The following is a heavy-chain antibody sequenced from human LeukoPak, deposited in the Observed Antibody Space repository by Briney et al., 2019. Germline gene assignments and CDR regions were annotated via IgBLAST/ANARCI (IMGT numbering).Heavy chain of an antibody. J-gene: IGHJ4*02. V-gene: IGHV3-15*01. CDR1: GFTFSSYS. CDR3: TTDKIMITFGGVIVIDY. Sequence: GGSLRLSCAASGFTFSSYSMNWVRQAPGKGLEWVGRIKSKTDGGTTDYAAPVKGRFTISRDDSKNTLYLQMNSLKTEDTAVYYCTTDKIMITFGGVIVIDYWGQGTLVTVSS. CDR2: IKSKTDGGTT. D-gene: IGHD3-16*02.